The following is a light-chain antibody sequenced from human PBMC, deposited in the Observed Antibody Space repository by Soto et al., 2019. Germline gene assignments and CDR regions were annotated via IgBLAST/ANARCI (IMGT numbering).Light chain of an antibody. CDR2: GAS. V-gene: IGKV3-15*01. CDR1: QSVSSN. Sequence: ETVMTQSPATLSVSPGERATLSCRASQSVSSNLAWYQQKPGQAPRLLIYGASTRATGIPARFSGSGSGTEFTLTISSLQSEDFAVYYCQQYNNWRLYTFGQGTKVDIK. J-gene: IGKJ2*01. CDR3: QQYNNWRLYT.